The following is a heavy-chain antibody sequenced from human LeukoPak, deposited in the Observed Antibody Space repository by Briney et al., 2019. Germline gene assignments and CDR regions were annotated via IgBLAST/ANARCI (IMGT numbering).Heavy chain of an antibody. CDR2: IYTSGST. CDR3: ATLSYDSRIMGAFDI. V-gene: IGHV4-4*07. Sequence: PSETLSLTCTVSGGSISSYYWSWIRQPAGKGLEWIGRIYTSGSTNYNPSLKSRVTMSVDTSKNQFSLKLSSVTAADTAVYYCATLSYDSRIMGAFDIWGQGTMVTVSS. J-gene: IGHJ3*02. CDR1: GGSISSYY. D-gene: IGHD3-22*01.